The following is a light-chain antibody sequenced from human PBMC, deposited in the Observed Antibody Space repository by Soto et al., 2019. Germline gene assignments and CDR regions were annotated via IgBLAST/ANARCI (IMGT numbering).Light chain of an antibody. J-gene: IGKJ2*01. CDR3: HQYNTSPDT. V-gene: IGKV3-20*01. CDR1: QSVSSAY. Sequence: EIVLTQSPGTLSLSPGETATLSCRASQSVSSAYLAWYQQKPGLAPRLLIYGISSRATGIPDRLRGRGSGTDFTLTISRLEPGDFAVYYCHQYNTSPDTFGQGTNLEI. CDR2: GIS.